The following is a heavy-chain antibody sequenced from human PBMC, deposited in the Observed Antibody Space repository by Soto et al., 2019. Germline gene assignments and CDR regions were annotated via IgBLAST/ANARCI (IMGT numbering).Heavy chain of an antibody. D-gene: IGHD3-3*01. V-gene: IGHV1-18*01. J-gene: IGHJ5*02. Sequence: ASVKVSCKASGYTFTSYGISWVRQAPGQGLEWMGWISAYNGNTNYAQKLQGRVTMTTDTSTSTAYMELRSLRSDDTAVYYCARGLSGAGKRITIFGVVIPPGNWFDPWG. CDR2: ISAYNGNT. CDR3: ARGLSGAGKRITIFGVVIPPGNWFDP. CDR1: GYTFTSYG.